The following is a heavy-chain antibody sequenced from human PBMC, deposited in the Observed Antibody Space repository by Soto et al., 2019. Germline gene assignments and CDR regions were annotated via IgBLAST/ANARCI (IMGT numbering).Heavy chain of an antibody. J-gene: IGHJ6*03. CDR1: GFTFNNYN. D-gene: IGHD2-15*01. CDR2: IGTSSSYI. V-gene: IGHV3-21*01. CDR3: TGVLTGTPNYYYMDV. Sequence: EVQLVESGGRLVKPGGALRLSCAASGFTFNNYNMNWVRQAPGKGLEWVSSIGTSSSYIYYADSLKGRFTISRDNAENSLYLQMNSLRAEDTAVYYCTGVLTGTPNYYYMDVWGEGTTVTVSS.